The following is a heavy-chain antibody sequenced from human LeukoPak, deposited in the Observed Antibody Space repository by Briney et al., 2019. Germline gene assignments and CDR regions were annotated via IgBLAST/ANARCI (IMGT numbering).Heavy chain of an antibody. CDR1: GGSISSSNYY. CDR2: IYYSGIT. V-gene: IGHV4-39*01. CDR3: ARSFHSSGYYWAY. Sequence: SETLSLTCTVSGGSISSSNYYWGWIRQPPGQGLEWIGTIYYSGITYYNPSLKSRVTISVDTSKNQFSLKLSSVTAADTAVYYCARSFHSSGYYWAYWGQGTLVTVSS. J-gene: IGHJ4*02. D-gene: IGHD3-22*01.